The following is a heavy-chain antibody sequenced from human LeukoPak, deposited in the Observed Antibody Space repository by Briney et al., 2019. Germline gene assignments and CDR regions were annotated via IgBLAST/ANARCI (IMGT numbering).Heavy chain of an antibody. D-gene: IGHD6-13*01. CDR2: INPKSGDT. Sequence: ASVKVSCKASGYTFTSYDINWVRQATGQGLEWVGLINPKSGDTNYAQNFQGRVTMTRDTSISTAYMDLSSLSSDDTAVYYCASGSSSWLTWGQGTLVTVSS. J-gene: IGHJ4*02. CDR1: GYTFTSYD. V-gene: IGHV1-8*01. CDR3: ASGSSSWLT.